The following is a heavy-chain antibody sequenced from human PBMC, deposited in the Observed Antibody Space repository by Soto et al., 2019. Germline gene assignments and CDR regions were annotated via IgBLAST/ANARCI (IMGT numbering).Heavy chain of an antibody. J-gene: IGHJ3*01. CDR1: AFTFSNYA. CDR2: ISGSGGSA. V-gene: IGHV3-23*01. Sequence: GGSLRLSCAASAFTFSNYAMNWVRQAPGKGLEWVSVISGSGGSASYADSVQGRFTISRDNSKNTLYLQMNSLRAEDTAIYYCVREDSAWDSRGSFDFWGRGTMVTVS. D-gene: IGHD6-19*01. CDR3: VREDSAWDSRGSFDF.